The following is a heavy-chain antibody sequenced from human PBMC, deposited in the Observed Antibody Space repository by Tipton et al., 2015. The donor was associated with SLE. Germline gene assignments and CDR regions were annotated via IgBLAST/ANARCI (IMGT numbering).Heavy chain of an antibody. J-gene: IGHJ6*02. Sequence: TLSLTCTVSGGSISSYYWSWIRQPPGKGLEWIGYIYYSGSTNYNPSLKSRVTISVDTSKNQFSLKLSSVTAADTAVYYCARYAQGGFGGLLLPLLGSAYGMDVWSQGTTVTVSS. D-gene: IGHD3-10*01. CDR3: ARYAQGGFGGLLLPLLGSAYGMDV. V-gene: IGHV4-59*01. CDR2: IYYSGST. CDR1: GGSISSYY.